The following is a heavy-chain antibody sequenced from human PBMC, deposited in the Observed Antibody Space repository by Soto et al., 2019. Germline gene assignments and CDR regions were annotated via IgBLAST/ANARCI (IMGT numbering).Heavy chain of an antibody. CDR3: VREGGARYSRGSFDF. CDR2: ISGSGEIP. V-gene: IGHV3-23*01. Sequence: VGSLRLSCVASGFTFNKYALAWVRQAPGKGLEWVSAISGSGEIPYYADAVTGRFTIARDNSKNTLDLQMNSLRAEETAIYYCVREGGARYSRGSFDFWARGTMVTVSS. D-gene: IGHD2-21*01. CDR1: GFTFNKYA. J-gene: IGHJ3*01.